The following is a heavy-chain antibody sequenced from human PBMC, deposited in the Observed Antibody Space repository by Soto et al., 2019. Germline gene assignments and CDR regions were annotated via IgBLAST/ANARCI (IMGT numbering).Heavy chain of an antibody. D-gene: IGHD6-19*01. Sequence: GGSLRLSCAASGFTFSGSAMHLVRQPSGKGLEWVGRIRSKASSYATAYAASVKGRFTISRDDSKNTANLQMNSLKTEDTAVYYSTRQMVAGISWFDPWGQGTLVTVSS. CDR3: TRQMVAGISWFDP. J-gene: IGHJ5*02. V-gene: IGHV3-73*01. CDR2: IRSKASSYAT. CDR1: GFTFSGSA.